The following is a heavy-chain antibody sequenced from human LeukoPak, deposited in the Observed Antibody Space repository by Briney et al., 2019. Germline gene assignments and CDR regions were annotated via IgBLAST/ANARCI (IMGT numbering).Heavy chain of an antibody. J-gene: IGHJ4*02. Sequence: ASVKVSCKASGCTFTSYYMHWVRQAPGQGLEWMGIIDPSGGSTSYAQKFQGRVTMTRDTSTSTVYMELSSLRSEDTAVYYCARTYYYDSSGYRFDYGGQGTLVTVSS. V-gene: IGHV1-46*01. D-gene: IGHD3-22*01. CDR3: ARTYYYDSSGYRFDY. CDR1: GCTFTSYY. CDR2: IDPSGGST.